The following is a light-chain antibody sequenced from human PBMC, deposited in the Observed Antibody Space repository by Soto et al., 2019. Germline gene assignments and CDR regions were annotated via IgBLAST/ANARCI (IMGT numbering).Light chain of an antibody. CDR3: QQLNTYPIT. CDR1: QGISSY. CDR2: GAS. V-gene: IGKV1-9*01. Sequence: IQLTQSPSSLSASVGDRVTITCRASQGISSYLAWYQQKPGKAPKLLIYGASTLEGGVPFRCSGSGSGTDFTLTISSLQPEDFATYYCQQLNTYPITFGQGTRLEIK. J-gene: IGKJ5*01.